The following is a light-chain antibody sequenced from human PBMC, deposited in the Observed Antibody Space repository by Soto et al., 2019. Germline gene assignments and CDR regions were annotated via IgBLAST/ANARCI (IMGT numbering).Light chain of an antibody. J-gene: IGKJ1*01. CDR2: LAS. CDR3: QQYGSSPWT. CDR1: QSVSSSY. V-gene: IGKV3-20*01. Sequence: DIVLTQSPGTLSSSPGERATLSCRASQSVSSSYLAWYQQKPGQAPRLLMYLASSRATGIPDRFSGSGSGTDFTLTISGLEPEDFAVYYCQQYGSSPWTFGQGTKVDIK.